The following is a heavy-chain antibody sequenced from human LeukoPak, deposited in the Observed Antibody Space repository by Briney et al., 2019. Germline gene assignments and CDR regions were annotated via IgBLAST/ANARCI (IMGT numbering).Heavy chain of an antibody. J-gene: IGHJ6*02. V-gene: IGHV3-30-3*01. CDR3: ARAAAGRAYYHYGMDV. Sequence: GRSLRLSCAASGFTFSSYAMHWVRQAPGKGLEWVAVISYDGSNKYYADSVKGRFTISRDNSKNTLYLQMNSLRAEDTAVYYCARAAAGRAYYHYGMDVWGQGTTVTVSS. CDR1: GFTFSSYA. D-gene: IGHD6-13*01. CDR2: ISYDGSNK.